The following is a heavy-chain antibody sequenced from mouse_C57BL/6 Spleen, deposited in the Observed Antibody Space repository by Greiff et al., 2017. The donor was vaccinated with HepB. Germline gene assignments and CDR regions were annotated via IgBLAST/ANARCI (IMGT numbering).Heavy chain of an antibody. V-gene: IGHV1-52*01. D-gene: IGHD3-2*02. CDR1: GYTFTSYW. CDR2: IDPSDSET. Sequence: QVQLQQPGAELVRPGSSVKLSCKASGYTFTSYWMHWVKQRPIQGLEWIGNIDPSDSETHYNQKFKDKATLTVDKSSSTAYMQLSSLTSEDSAVYYCAGDSSGPYAMDYWGQGTSVTVSS. CDR3: AGDSSGPYAMDY. J-gene: IGHJ4*01.